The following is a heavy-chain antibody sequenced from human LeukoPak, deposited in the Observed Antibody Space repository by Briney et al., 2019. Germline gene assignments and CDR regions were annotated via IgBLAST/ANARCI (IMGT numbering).Heavy chain of an antibody. Sequence: GGSLTLSCPASAFAFNSYAMSWVRPAPGKGMQWSSTINANVVNTSYANSVRGRLTISRDNSKNTLYLQLHSLRAEDTAIYFCAKPISGGLAVSADWFDPWGQGTLVIVSS. CDR3: AKPISGGLAVSADWFDP. D-gene: IGHD6-19*01. CDR2: INANVVNT. V-gene: IGHV3-23*01. CDR1: AFAFNSYA. J-gene: IGHJ5*02.